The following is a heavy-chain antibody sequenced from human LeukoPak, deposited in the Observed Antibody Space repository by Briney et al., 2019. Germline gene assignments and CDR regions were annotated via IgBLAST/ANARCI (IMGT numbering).Heavy chain of an antibody. CDR3: ARLSRDGYNPGRAFDI. D-gene: IGHD5-24*01. CDR1: GGSLSISSYY. CDR2: IYYSGST. Sequence: SETLSLTCTVSGGSLSISSYYWGWIRQPPGKGQEWIGSIYYSGSTYYNPSLKSRVTISVDTSKNQFSLKLSSVTAADTAVYYCARLSRDGYNPGRAFDIWGQGTMVTVSS. V-gene: IGHV4-39*01. J-gene: IGHJ3*02.